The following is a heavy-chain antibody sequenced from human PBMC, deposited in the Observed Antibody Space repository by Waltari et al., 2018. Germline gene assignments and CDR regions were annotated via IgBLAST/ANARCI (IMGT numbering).Heavy chain of an antibody. CDR2: IKQDGSEG. CDR3: ASRKCSISACYSASYMAFDI. Sequence: ELQLVESGGGLVQPGESLRLSCAASGFTLSEYWWTWVRQAPGKGLEWVANIKQDGSEGYYMDSVKGRFTISRDNAKNSMDLQMNSLRVEDTAVYYCASRKCSISACYSASYMAFDIWGQGTMVTVSS. D-gene: IGHD2-2*01. CDR1: GFTLSEYW. J-gene: IGHJ3*02. V-gene: IGHV3-7*02.